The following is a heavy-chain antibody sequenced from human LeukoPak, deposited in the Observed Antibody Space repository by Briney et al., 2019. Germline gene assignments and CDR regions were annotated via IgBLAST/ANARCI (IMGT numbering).Heavy chain of an antibody. CDR3: AKDSQSVLWFDP. D-gene: IGHD3-10*02. CDR2: ISGSGGST. V-gene: IGHV3-23*01. CDR1: GFTFSSYA. Sequence: GGSLRLSCAASGFTFSSYAMSWVRQAPGKGLEWVSAISGSGGSTYYADSVKGRFTISRGNSKNTLYLQMNSLRAEDTAVYYCAKDSQSVLWFDPWGQGTLVTVSS. J-gene: IGHJ5*02.